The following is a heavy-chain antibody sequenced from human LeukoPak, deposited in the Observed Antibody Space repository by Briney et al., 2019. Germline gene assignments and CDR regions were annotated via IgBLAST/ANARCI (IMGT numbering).Heavy chain of an antibody. J-gene: IGHJ4*02. V-gene: IGHV4-59*01. CDR2: IHYSGTT. D-gene: IGHD6-6*01. CDR1: GGSISSYY. Sequence: SETLSLTCTVSGGSISSYYWSWIRQPPGKGLEWIGYIHYSGTTNYNPSLKSRVTISIDTSKNQFSLKLSSVTAADTAVYYCAGGIAARIFDYWGQGTLVTVAS. CDR3: AGGIAARIFDY.